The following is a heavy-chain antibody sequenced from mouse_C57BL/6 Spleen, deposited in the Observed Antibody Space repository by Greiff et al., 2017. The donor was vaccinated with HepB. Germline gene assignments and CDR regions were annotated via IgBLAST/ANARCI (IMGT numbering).Heavy chain of an antibody. V-gene: IGHV5-9*01. Sequence: EVKLMESGGGLVKPGGSLKLSCAASGFTFSSYTMSWVRQTPEKRLEWVATISGGGGNTYYPDSVKGRFTISRDNAKNTLYLQMSSLRSEDTALYYCARDDRYFDYWGQGTTLTVSS. D-gene: IGHD2-12*01. CDR3: ARDDRYFDY. CDR2: ISGGGGNT. CDR1: GFTFSSYT. J-gene: IGHJ2*01.